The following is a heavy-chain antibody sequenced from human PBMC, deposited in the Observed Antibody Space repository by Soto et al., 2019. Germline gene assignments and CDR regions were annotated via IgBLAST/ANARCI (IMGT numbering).Heavy chain of an antibody. Sequence: QVQLVESGGGVVQPGRSLRLSCAASGFTFSSYGMHWVRQAPGKRLEWVAVIWYDGSNKYYADSVKGRFTISRDNSKNTLYLQMNSLRAEDTAVYYCARERGTVTTTILYYYYGMDVWGQGTTVTVSS. D-gene: IGHD4-17*01. V-gene: IGHV3-33*01. CDR3: ARERGTVTTTILYYYYGMDV. CDR1: GFTFSSYG. CDR2: IWYDGSNK. J-gene: IGHJ6*02.